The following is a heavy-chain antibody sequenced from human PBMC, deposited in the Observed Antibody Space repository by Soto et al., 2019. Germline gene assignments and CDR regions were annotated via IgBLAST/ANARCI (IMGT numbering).Heavy chain of an antibody. V-gene: IGHV4-31*03. D-gene: IGHD3-10*01. CDR3: ANKYGSGSYYSDY. CDR2: IYYSGST. CDR1: GGSISGGGYY. Sequence: PSETLSLTCTVSGGSISGGGYYWSWIRQHPGKGLEWIGYIYYSGSTYYNPSLKSRVTISVDTSKNQFSLKLSSVTAADTAVYYCANKYGSGSYYSDYWGQGTLVTVSS. J-gene: IGHJ4*02.